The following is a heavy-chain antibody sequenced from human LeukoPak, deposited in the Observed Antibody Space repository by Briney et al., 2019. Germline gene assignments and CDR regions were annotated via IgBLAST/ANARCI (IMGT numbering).Heavy chain of an antibody. Sequence: SQTLSLTCTVSGASISSGSYYWSWIRQPAGKGLEWIGRVYMTGSTNYNPSLNSRVTTSIDTSRNQFSLNLSSVTAADTAVYYCARGALTRGYSYGSFDYWGQGTLVTVSS. J-gene: IGHJ4*02. V-gene: IGHV4-61*02. D-gene: IGHD5-18*01. CDR3: ARGALTRGYSYGSFDY. CDR2: VYMTGST. CDR1: GASISSGSYY.